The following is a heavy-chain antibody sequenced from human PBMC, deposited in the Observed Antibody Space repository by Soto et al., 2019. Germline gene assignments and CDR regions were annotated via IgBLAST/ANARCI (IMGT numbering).Heavy chain of an antibody. CDR2: INHSGIT. Sequence: SETLSLTCAVYGGSFRGYFWSWIRQPPGKGLEWIGEINHSGITSYSPSLGSRVTTSVDTPKNQFSLRLRSVTAADTAIYYCARRFCSDSYCSYFDYWGRGTLVTAPQ. J-gene: IGHJ4*02. V-gene: IGHV4-34*10. CDR1: GGSFRGYF. D-gene: IGHD2-15*01. CDR3: ARRFCSDSYCSYFDY.